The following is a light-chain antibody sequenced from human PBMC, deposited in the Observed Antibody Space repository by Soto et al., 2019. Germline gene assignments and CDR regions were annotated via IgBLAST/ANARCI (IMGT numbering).Light chain of an antibody. V-gene: IGLV2-14*03. J-gene: IGLJ3*02. CDR2: DVT. CDR1: SSDVGSYNF. CDR3: NSYTTSSTSV. Sequence: QSALTQPASVSGCPGQSITISCTGASSDVGSYNFVSWYQQYPGKAPKLVIYDVTNRPSGVSDRFSGSKSGNTASLTISGLQAEDEANYYCNSYTTSSTSVFGGGT.